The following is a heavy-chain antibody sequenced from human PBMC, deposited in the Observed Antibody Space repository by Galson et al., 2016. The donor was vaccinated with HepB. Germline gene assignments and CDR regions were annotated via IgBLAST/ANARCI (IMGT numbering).Heavy chain of an antibody. CDR2: IYPGDSDT. J-gene: IGHJ4*02. D-gene: IGHD4-17*01. CDR1: GYRFISYW. Sequence: QSGAEVKKPGESLKISCKGSGYRFISYWIGWVRQMPGKGLEWMGIIYPGDSDTRYSPSFQGQVIISVDRSVSTAYLQWSSLKASDTAMYYCARRLNDGTVTQDGLEYWGQGTLVKVSS. CDR3: ARRLNDGTVTQDGLEY. V-gene: IGHV5-51*01.